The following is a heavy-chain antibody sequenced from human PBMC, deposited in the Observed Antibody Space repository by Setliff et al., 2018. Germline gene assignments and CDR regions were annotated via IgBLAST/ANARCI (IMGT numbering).Heavy chain of an antibody. CDR1: GGSFSGYY. J-gene: IGHJ4*02. Sequence: PSETLSLTCAIYGGSFSGYYWSWIRQPPGKGLEWIGEVNHVGNTNYNPSLKSRVMIPLDTSKNQFSLKLFPVTAADTAVYYCARGSGSFPFDYWGQGVLVTVS. V-gene: IGHV4-34*01. D-gene: IGHD1-26*01. CDR3: ARGSGSFPFDY. CDR2: VNHVGNT.